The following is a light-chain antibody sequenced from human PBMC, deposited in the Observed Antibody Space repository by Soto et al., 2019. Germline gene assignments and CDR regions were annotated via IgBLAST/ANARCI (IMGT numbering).Light chain of an antibody. Sequence: EIVLTQSPATLSLSPGERATLSCRTSQSVSSYLAWYQQKPGQAPRLLIYDASNRATGIPARFSGGGSGTDFSLIISSLEPEDFAVYYCQQRSNWAFGQGTRLEIK. CDR3: QQRSNWA. V-gene: IGKV3-11*01. CDR1: QSVSSY. CDR2: DAS. J-gene: IGKJ5*01.